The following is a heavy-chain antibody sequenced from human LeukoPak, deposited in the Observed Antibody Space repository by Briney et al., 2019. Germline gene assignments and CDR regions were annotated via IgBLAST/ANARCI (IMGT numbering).Heavy chain of an antibody. J-gene: IGHJ4*02. CDR3: TRSWIQLWTPDFDH. CDR1: GYTSTGYY. D-gene: IGHD5-18*01. V-gene: IGHV1-2*06. CDR2: INPNSGGT. Sequence: ASVKVSCKASGYTSTGYYMHWVRQAPGQGLEWMGRINPNSGGTKYAQKFQNRVTMTSDTSVSTAYMELNGLRSDDTAIYYCTRSWIQLWTPDFDHWGQGTLVTVSS.